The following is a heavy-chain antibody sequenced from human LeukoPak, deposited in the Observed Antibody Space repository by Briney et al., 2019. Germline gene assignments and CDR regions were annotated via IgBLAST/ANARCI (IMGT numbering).Heavy chain of an antibody. CDR3: ARVYVWGRCFDY. J-gene: IGHJ4*02. CDR2: INHSGST. Sequence: SETLSLTCAVYGGSFSGYYWSWIRQPPGKGLEWIGEINHSGSTNYNPSLKSRVTISVDTSKNQFSLKLSSVTAADTAVYYRARVYVWGRCFDYWGQGTLVTVSS. D-gene: IGHD3-16*01. CDR1: GGSFSGYY. V-gene: IGHV4-34*01.